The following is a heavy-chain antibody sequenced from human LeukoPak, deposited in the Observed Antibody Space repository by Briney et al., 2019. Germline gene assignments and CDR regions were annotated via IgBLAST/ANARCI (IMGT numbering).Heavy chain of an antibody. Sequence: SETPSLTCTVSGGSISSYYWSWIRQPPGKGLEWIGYIYYSGSTNYNPSLKSRVTISVDTSKNQFSLKLSSVTAADTAVYYCARGSGAQIDYWGQGTLVTVSS. CDR1: GGSISSYY. D-gene: IGHD7-27*01. CDR3: ARGSGAQIDY. V-gene: IGHV4-59*01. CDR2: IYYSGST. J-gene: IGHJ4*02.